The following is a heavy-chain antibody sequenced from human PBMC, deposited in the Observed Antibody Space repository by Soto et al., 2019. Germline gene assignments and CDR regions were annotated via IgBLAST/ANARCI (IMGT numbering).Heavy chain of an antibody. CDR3: ARHVAVSGSYIDY. D-gene: IGHD1-26*01. CDR2: IYYSGST. CDR1: GGSISSSSYY. Sequence: QLQLQESGPGLVKPSETLSLTCTVSGGSISSSSYYWGWIRQPPGKGLEWIGSIYYSGSTYYNPSLKSRVTISLDTSKTQFSLKLSSVTAADPAVYYCARHVAVSGSYIDYWGQGTLVAVSS. J-gene: IGHJ4*02. V-gene: IGHV4-39*01.